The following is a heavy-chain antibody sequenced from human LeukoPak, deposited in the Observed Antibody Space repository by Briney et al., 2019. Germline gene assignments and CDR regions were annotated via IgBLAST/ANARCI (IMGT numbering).Heavy chain of an antibody. J-gene: IGHJ6*02. V-gene: IGHV4-61*01. CDR1: GGSISSGSYY. D-gene: IGHD3-10*01. CDR3: ARDRALGDYGMDV. CDR2: IYYSGGT. Sequence: PSETLSLTCIASGGSISSGSYYWSWIRQPPGKGLEWIGYIYYSGGTNYNPSLKRRVTISLDTSKNQFSLKLSSVTAADTAVYYCARDRALGDYGMDVWGQGTTVTVSS.